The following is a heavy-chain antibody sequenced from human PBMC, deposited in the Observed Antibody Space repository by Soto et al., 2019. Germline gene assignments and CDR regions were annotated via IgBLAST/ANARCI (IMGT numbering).Heavy chain of an antibody. Sequence: GGSLRLSCAASGFTFSTYDMHWVRQAPGKGLEWVAVISHDENNIYYADSVKGRFTISRDNSKNTLYLQMNSLRAEDTAVYYCAKDQIPYTLHGYSYGFDYWGQGTLVTVSS. CDR1: GFTFSTYD. J-gene: IGHJ4*02. CDR2: ISHDENNI. D-gene: IGHD5-18*01. CDR3: AKDQIPYTLHGYSYGFDY. V-gene: IGHV3-30*18.